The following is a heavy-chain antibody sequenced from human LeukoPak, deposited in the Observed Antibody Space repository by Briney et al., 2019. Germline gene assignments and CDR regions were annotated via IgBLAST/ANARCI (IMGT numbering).Heavy chain of an antibody. Sequence: ASVKVSCKASGYTFTSYDINWVRQATGQGLEWMGWMNPNSGNTGYAQKFQGRVTITRSTAISTAYMELSSLRSEDTAVYYCARGPGAYYYGSGSYCVWGQGTLVTVSS. CDR3: ARGPGAYYYGSGSYCV. D-gene: IGHD3-10*01. CDR1: GYTFTSYD. V-gene: IGHV1-8*01. J-gene: IGHJ4*02. CDR2: MNPNSGNT.